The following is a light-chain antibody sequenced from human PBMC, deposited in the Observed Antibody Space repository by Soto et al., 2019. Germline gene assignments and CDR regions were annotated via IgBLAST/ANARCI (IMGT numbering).Light chain of an antibody. CDR2: GAS. Sequence: EIVLTQSPGTLSLSPGEIATLSCWASQSVSNNYLAWYQQKPGQAPRLLIYGASNRATGIPDRFSGSGSGSDFTLTISRLEPEDFAVYYCQQYGSSGTFGHGTRLEIK. CDR3: QQYGSSGT. J-gene: IGKJ5*01. V-gene: IGKV3-20*01. CDR1: QSVSNNY.